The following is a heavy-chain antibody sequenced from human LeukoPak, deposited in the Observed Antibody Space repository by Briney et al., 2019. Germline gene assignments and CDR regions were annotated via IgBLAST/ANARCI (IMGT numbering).Heavy chain of an antibody. CDR3: ATLYGSGTLIDAFDI. CDR1: GSTFSDYG. Sequence: GGSLRLSCAASGSTFSDYGMGWVRQAPGKGLEWVSAITNRDSSAGTATYYAGSVKGRFTISRDNSKDTLYLQMSSLRAEDTAVYSCATLYGSGTLIDAFDIWGPGTMVTVS. V-gene: IGHV3-23*01. CDR2: ITNRDSSAGTAT. J-gene: IGHJ3*02. D-gene: IGHD3-10*01.